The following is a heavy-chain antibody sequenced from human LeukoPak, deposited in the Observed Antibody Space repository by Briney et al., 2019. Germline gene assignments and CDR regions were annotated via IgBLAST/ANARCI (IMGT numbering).Heavy chain of an antibody. CDR1: GFIVSSNY. Sequence: GGSLRLSCAASGFIVSSNYMSWVRQAPGKGLEWVSVIYSSGSTYYADSVKGRFTISRDNSKNTLYLQMNSLRAEDTAVYYCARDYYDSSGYSLDYWGQGTLVTVSS. CDR3: ARDYYDSSGYSLDY. J-gene: IGHJ4*02. V-gene: IGHV3-66*01. CDR2: IYSSGST. D-gene: IGHD3-22*01.